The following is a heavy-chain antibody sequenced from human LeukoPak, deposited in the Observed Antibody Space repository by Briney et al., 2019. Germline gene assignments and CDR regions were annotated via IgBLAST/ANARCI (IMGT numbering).Heavy chain of an antibody. D-gene: IGHD2-15*01. V-gene: IGHV1-46*01. CDR1: GYTFTSYY. CDR2: INPSGGST. CDR3: ASVGHPYCNGGSCYSGFDY. J-gene: IGHJ4*02. Sequence: GASVKVSCKASGYTFTSYYMHWVRQAPGQGLEWMGIINPSGGSTSYAQKFQGRVTMTRDTSTSTVYMELSSLRSEDTAVYYCASVGHPYCNGGSCYSGFDYWGQGTLVTVSS.